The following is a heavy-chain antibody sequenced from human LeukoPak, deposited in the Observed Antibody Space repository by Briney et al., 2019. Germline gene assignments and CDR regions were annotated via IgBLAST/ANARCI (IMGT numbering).Heavy chain of an antibody. Sequence: SETLSLTCTVSGGSISSYYWSWIRQPPGKELEWIGYIYYSGSTNYNPSLKSRVTISVDTSKNQFSLKLSSVTAADTAVYYCARDQGDDTTPDAFDIWGQGTMVTVSS. CDR3: ARDQGDDTTPDAFDI. D-gene: IGHD1-26*01. V-gene: IGHV4-59*01. CDR1: GGSISSYY. CDR2: IYYSGST. J-gene: IGHJ3*02.